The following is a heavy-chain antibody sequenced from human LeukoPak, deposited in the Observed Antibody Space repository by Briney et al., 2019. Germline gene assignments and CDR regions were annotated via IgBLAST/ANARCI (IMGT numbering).Heavy chain of an antibody. D-gene: IGHD1-26*01. V-gene: IGHV3-23*01. J-gene: IGHJ4*02. CDR3: AKDGERGSYSYFDY. CDR2: ISGSTGST. CDR1: GFTFSSYA. Sequence: GGSLRLSCAASGFTFSSYAMSWVRQAPGKGLEWVSAISGSTGSTYYADSVKGRFTVSRDNSKNTLYLQMKSLRAEDTAVYYCAKDGERGSYSYFDYWGQGTLVTVSS.